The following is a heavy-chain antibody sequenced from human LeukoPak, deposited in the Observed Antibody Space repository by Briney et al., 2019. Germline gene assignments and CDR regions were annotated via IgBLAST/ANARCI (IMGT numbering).Heavy chain of an antibody. J-gene: IGHJ4*02. D-gene: IGHD2-2*01. Sequence: PGGSLRLSCAASGFTFSSYGMHWVRQAPGKGREWVAFIRYDGSNKYYADSVKGRFTISRDNSKNTLYLQMNSLRPEATAVYYCAKEWGTYCSSTSCYIFDYWGQGTLVTVSS. V-gene: IGHV3-30*02. CDR3: AKEWGTYCSSTSCYIFDY. CDR1: GFTFSSYG. CDR2: IRYDGSNK.